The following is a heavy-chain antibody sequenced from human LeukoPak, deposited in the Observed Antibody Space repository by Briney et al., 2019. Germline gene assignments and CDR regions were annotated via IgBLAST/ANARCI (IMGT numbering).Heavy chain of an antibody. CDR3: ARGLRGDFWSGNNAFDI. CDR1: GGSISRYY. V-gene: IGHV4-4*07. Sequence: SETLSLTCTVSGGSISRYYWSWIRQPAGKGLEWIGRIYASGSTNYNPSLKSRVTMSVDTSKNQFSLKLSSVTAADTAVYYCARGLRGDFWSGNNAFDIWGQGTMVTVSS. CDR2: IYASGST. D-gene: IGHD3-3*01. J-gene: IGHJ3*02.